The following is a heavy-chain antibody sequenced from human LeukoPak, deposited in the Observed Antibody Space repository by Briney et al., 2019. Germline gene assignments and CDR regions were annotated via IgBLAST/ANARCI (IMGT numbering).Heavy chain of an antibody. J-gene: IGHJ4*02. D-gene: IGHD3-3*01. CDR1: GFTFSSYG. CDR2: IKTDGSQK. CDR3: VRGLLEWLRLETYYFDY. Sequence: GGSLRLSCAASGFTFSSYGMHWVRQAPGKGLEWVATIKTDGSQKYCVDSVKGRFSISRDNANNSLYLQMNSLRTDDTATYYCVRGLLEWLRLETYYFDYWGQGTLVAVSS. V-gene: IGHV3-7*01.